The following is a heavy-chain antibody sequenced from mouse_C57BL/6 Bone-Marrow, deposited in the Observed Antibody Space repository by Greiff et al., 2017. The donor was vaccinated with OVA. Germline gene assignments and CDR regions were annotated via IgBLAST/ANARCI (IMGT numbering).Heavy chain of an antibody. CDR3: TTPIYYGNF. V-gene: IGHV14-4*01. D-gene: IGHD2-1*01. Sequence: EVKLLESGAELVRPGASVKLSCTASGFNIKDDYMHWVKQRPEQGLEWIGWIDPENGDTEYASKFQGKATITADTSSNTAYLQLSSLTSEDTAVYYCTTPIYYGNFWGQGTLVTVSA. J-gene: IGHJ3*01. CDR2: IDPENGDT. CDR1: GFNIKDDY.